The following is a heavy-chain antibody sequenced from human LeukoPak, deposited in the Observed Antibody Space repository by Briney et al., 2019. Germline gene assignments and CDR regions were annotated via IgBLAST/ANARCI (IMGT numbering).Heavy chain of an antibody. CDR2: IKQDGSEK. V-gene: IGHV3-7*01. J-gene: IGHJ5*01. CDR3: ARHLVEGYTRTWFDS. D-gene: IGHD5-12*01. CDR1: GFTFSSYW. Sequence: GGSLRLSCAASGFTFSSYWMSWVRQAPGKGLEWVANIKQDGSEKYYVDSVKGRFTISRDNAKNSLSLQMNSLRAEDTAVYYCARHLVEGYTRTWFDSWGQGTLVTVSS.